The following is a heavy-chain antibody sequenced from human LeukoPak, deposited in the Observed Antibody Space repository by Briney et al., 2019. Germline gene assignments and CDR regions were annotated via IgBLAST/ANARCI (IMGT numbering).Heavy chain of an antibody. CDR2: IIPIFGIA. Sequence: SVKVSCKASGGTFSSYAISGVRQAPGQGLEWMGRIIPIFGIANYAQKFQGRVTNTADKSTITAYMELSSLRSEDTAVYYCARALYYYDSSGYYYGAFDIWGQGTMVTVSS. J-gene: IGHJ3*02. V-gene: IGHV1-69*04. D-gene: IGHD3-22*01. CDR3: ARALYYYDSSGYYYGAFDI. CDR1: GGTFSSYA.